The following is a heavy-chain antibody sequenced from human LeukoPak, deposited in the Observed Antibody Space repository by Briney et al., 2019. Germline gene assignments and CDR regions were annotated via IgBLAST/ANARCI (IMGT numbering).Heavy chain of an antibody. Sequence: ASVKVSCKASGYTFTRYAMNWVRQAPGQGLEWMGWINIKTGNPTYAQGFTGRFVFSLDTSVSTAYLQISSLKAEDTAVYYCGLSMVRGVSDPWGQGTLVTVSS. CDR2: INIKTGNP. CDR3: GLSMVRGVSDP. J-gene: IGHJ5*02. D-gene: IGHD3-10*01. CDR1: GYTFTRYA. V-gene: IGHV7-4-1*02.